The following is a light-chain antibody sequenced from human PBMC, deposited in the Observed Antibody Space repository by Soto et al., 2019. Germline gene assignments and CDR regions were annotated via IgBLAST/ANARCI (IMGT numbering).Light chain of an antibody. J-gene: IGKJ1*01. V-gene: IGKV3D-15*01. CDR3: QQCSTFPRT. Sequence: EIVMTQSPGTLSVSTGEGATLSCRASQSVVSNLAWYQQKPGQAPRLLIYGASTRATGIPDRFRGSGSGTEFTLTISSLQSEDFAVYYCQQCSTFPRTFGQGTKVEI. CDR2: GAS. CDR1: QSVVSN.